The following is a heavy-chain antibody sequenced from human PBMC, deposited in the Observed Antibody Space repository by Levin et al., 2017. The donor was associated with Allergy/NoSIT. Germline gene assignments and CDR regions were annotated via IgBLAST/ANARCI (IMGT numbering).Heavy chain of an antibody. Sequence: PGGSLRLPCAASGFPFSSYAMSWVRQAPGKGPEWVATIRFDGSEEFYVDSVKGRFTISRDNANNFLYLQMNTLRAEDTAVYYCARDSGLAAFDYWGQGTLVTVSS. J-gene: IGHJ4*02. CDR1: GFPFSSYA. D-gene: IGHD2-15*01. CDR3: ARDSGLAAFDY. V-gene: IGHV3-7*01. CDR2: IRFDGSEE.